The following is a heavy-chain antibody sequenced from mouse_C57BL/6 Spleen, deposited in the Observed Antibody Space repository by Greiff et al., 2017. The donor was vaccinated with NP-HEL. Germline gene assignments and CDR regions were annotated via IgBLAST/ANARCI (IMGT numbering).Heavy chain of an antibody. V-gene: IGHV5-9-1*02. CDR1: GFTFSSYA. J-gene: IGHJ2*01. CDR3: TRAGKYYYGSTYYFDY. Sequence: EVQRVESGEGLVKPGGSLKLSCAASGFTFSSYAMSWVRQTPEKRLEWVAYISSGGDYIYYADTVKGRFTISRDNARNTLYLQMSSLKSEDTAMYYCTRAGKYYYGSTYYFDYWGQGTTLTVSS. CDR2: ISSGGDYI. D-gene: IGHD1-1*01.